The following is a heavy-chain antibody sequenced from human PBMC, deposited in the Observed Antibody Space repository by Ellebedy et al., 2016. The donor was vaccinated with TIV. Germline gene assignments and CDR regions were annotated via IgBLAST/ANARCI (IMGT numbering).Heavy chain of an antibody. CDR2: ISSSTTYT. CDR3: ARDPGSGWYFDY. V-gene: IGHV3-11*06. D-gene: IGHD6-19*01. J-gene: IGHJ4*02. Sequence: GESLKISCAASGFTFSDYYMSWIRQAPGKGLEWISYISSSTTYTNYADSVKGRFTISRDDAKNSLYLQMNSLRDEDTAVYYCARDPGSGWYFDYWGQGTLVTVSS. CDR1: GFTFSDYY.